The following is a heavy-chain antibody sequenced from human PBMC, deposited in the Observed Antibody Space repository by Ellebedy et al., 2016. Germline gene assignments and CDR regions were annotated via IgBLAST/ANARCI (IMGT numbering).Heavy chain of an antibody. CDR2: IYTSGST. V-gene: IGHV4-4*07. D-gene: IGHD6-13*01. CDR1: GGSISSYY. CDR3: ASGPEGSSWYNAFDI. Sequence: SETLSLXCTVSGGSISSYYWSWIRQPAGKGLEWIGRIYTSGSTNYNPSLKSRVTMSVDTSKNQFSLKLSSVTAADTAVYYCASGPEGSSWYNAFDIWGQGTMVTVSS. J-gene: IGHJ3*02.